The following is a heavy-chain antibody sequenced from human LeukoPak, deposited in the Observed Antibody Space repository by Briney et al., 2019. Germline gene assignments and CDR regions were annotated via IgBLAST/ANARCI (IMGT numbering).Heavy chain of an antibody. CDR1: GFTFDDYA. Sequence: GGSLILSCAASGFTFDDYAMHWVRQAPGKGLEWVSGISWNSGSIGYADSVKGRFTISRDNAKNSLYLQMNSLRAEDTALYYCAKVRASSGWFDYFDYWGQGTLVTVSS. CDR3: AKVRASSGWFDYFDY. D-gene: IGHD6-19*01. J-gene: IGHJ4*02. CDR2: ISWNSGSI. V-gene: IGHV3-9*01.